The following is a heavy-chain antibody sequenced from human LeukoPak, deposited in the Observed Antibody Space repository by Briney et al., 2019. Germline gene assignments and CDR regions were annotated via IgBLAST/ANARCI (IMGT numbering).Heavy chain of an antibody. CDR1: GGTFSSYA. D-gene: IGHD1-20*01. Sequence: SVKVSCKASGGTFSSYAISWVRQAPGQGLEWMGGIIPIFGTANYAQKFQGRVTITADKSTSTAYMELSSLRSEDTAVYYCARGRDYNWNGAFDIWGQGTMVTVSS. CDR2: IIPIFGTA. CDR3: ARGRDYNWNGAFDI. V-gene: IGHV1-69*06. J-gene: IGHJ3*02.